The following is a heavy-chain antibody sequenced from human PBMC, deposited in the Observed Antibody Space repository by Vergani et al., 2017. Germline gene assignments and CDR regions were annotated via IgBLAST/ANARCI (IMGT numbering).Heavy chain of an antibody. J-gene: IGHJ6*03. CDR1: GFTFSNSA. Sequence: EVHLLESGGGLVQSGGSLRLSCAASGFTFSNSAVSWVRQAPGRGLAWVSSISGPGLSTYYADSVKGRFSISRDNSKNTVFLQMHSLRAEDTAIYYCAKDPYYMDVWGKGTTVTVSS. CDR3: AKDPYYMDV. CDR2: ISGPGLST. V-gene: IGHV3-23*01.